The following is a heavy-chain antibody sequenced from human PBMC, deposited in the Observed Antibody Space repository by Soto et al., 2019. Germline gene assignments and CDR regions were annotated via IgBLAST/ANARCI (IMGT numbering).Heavy chain of an antibody. CDR3: ARFSSSYYYYMDV. J-gene: IGHJ6*03. V-gene: IGHV4-59*01. Sequence: SETLSLTCTVSGGSISSYYWSWIRQPPGKGLEWIGYIYYSGSTNYNPSLKSRVTISVDTSKNQFSLKLSSVTAADTAVYYCARFSSSYYYYMDVWGKGTTVTRLL. CDR2: IYYSGST. CDR1: GGSISSYY.